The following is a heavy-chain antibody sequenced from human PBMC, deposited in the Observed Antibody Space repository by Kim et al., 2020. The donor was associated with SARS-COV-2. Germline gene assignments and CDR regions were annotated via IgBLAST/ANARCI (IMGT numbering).Heavy chain of an antibody. J-gene: IGHJ4*02. V-gene: IGHV3-7*01. CDR1: GFPFSSYW. CDR2: IKQDGSEK. CDR3: LRGPLVTAAGTI. Sequence: GGSLRLSCAGSGFPFSSYWMTWVRQAPGKGLELVANIKQDGSEKSYVDSVKGRFTISRDNAKNSLYLQMNSLRGEDTAVYYCLRGPLVTAAGTIWGQGSLVTVSS. D-gene: IGHD6-13*01.